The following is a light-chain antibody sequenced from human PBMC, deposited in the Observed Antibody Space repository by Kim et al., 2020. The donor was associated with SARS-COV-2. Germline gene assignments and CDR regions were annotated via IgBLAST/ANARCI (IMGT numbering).Light chain of an antibody. CDR2: GKN. V-gene: IGLV3-19*01. Sequence: GQTVRITCQGDSLRSYYASWYQQKPGQAPVLVIYGKNNRPSGIPDRFSGSSSGNTASVTITGAQAEDEADYYCNSRDSSGNHSLWVFGGGTQLTVL. CDR3: NSRDSSGNHSLWV. CDR1: SLRSYY. J-gene: IGLJ3*02.